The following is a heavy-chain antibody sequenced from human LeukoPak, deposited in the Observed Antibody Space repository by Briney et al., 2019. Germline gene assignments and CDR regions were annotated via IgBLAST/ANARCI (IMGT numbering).Heavy chain of an antibody. CDR2: ISSTSTTI. CDR3: ARLGYGSGTP. J-gene: IGHJ5*02. Sequence: PGGSLRLSCAASGFAFSGNSMNWVRQAPGKGLEWVSYISSTSTTITYADSVKGRFTISRDNARNSLYLEMNSLRTEDTAVYYCARLGYGSGTPWGQGTQVTVSS. D-gene: IGHD3-10*01. CDR1: GFAFSGNS. V-gene: IGHV3-48*01.